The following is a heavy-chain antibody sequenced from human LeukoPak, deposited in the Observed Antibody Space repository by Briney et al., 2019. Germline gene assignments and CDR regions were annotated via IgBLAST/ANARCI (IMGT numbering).Heavy chain of an antibody. CDR1: GGSISSGGYS. J-gene: IGHJ6*03. CDR3: ARDGGPPYYYYYMDV. D-gene: IGHD3-10*01. CDR2: IYYSGST. Sequence: PSETLSLTCAVSGGSISSGGYSWSWIRQPPGKGLEWIGYIYYSGSTYYNPSLKSRVTISVDTSKNQFSLKLSSVTAADTAVYYCARDGGPPYYYYYMDVWGKGTTVTVSS. V-gene: IGHV4-30-4*07.